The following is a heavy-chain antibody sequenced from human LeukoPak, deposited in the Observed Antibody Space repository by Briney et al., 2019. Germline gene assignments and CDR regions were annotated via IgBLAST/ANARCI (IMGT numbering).Heavy chain of an antibody. V-gene: IGHV3-11*01. Sequence: GGSLRLSCAASGFSFSSYAMTWIRQAPGKGLEWVSYISSSGSTLYYADSVKGRFTISRDNAKNSLYLQMNSLRAEDTAVYYCARSLSIEARDYYYGMDVWGQGTTVTVSS. CDR1: GFSFSSYA. CDR2: ISSSGSTL. CDR3: ARSLSIEARDYYYGMDV. D-gene: IGHD6-6*01. J-gene: IGHJ6*02.